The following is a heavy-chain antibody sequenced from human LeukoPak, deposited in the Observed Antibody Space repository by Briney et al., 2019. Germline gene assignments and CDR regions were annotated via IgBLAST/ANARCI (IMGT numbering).Heavy chain of an antibody. V-gene: IGHV1-46*01. Sequence: ASVKVSCKASGYTFTSYYMHWVRQAPGQGLEWMGIINPSGGSTSYAQKFQGRVTMTRDMSTSTVYMELRSLRSDDTAVYYCARDHRNIAAAGTLLFGYWGQGTLVTVSS. CDR2: INPSGGST. J-gene: IGHJ4*02. D-gene: IGHD6-13*01. CDR3: ARDHRNIAAAGTLLFGY. CDR1: GYTFTSYY.